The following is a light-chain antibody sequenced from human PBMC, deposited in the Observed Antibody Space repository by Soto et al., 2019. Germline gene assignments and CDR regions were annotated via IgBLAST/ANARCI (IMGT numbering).Light chain of an antibody. J-gene: IGLJ2*01. CDR2: DVN. CDR1: SSDVGGYNY. V-gene: IGLV2-14*01. CDR3: SSYTSSITLV. Sequence: QSALTQPASVSGSPGQSITISCTGTSSDVGGYNYVSWYQQHPGKAPKLMIYDVNNRPSGVSNRFSGSKSGNTASLTISGLQAEDGGDYYCSSYTSSITLVFGGGTKLPFL.